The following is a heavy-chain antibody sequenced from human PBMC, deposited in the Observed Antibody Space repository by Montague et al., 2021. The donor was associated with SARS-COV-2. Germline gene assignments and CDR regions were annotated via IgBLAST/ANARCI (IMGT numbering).Heavy chain of an antibody. V-gene: IGHV2-5*01. CDR1: GFSLSTSGVG. CDR3: AHGPGIAVAGGAFDI. CDR2: IYWNDDK. J-gene: IGHJ3*02. D-gene: IGHD6-19*01. Sequence: PALVKPTQTLTLTCTFSGFSLSTSGVGAGWIRQPPGKALEWLALIYWNDDKRYSPSLKSRLTITKDTSKNQVVLTMTNMDPVDTATYYCAHGPGIAVAGGAFDIWGQGTMVTVSS.